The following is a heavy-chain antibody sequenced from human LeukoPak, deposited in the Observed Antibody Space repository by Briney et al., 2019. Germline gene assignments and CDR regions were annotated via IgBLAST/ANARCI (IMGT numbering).Heavy chain of an antibody. CDR3: ARHSSSSSYYYYYGMDV. V-gene: IGHV5-10-1*01. CDR1: GYSFTSYW. CDR2: IDPSDSYT. J-gene: IGHJ6*02. Sequence: PGESLKISCKGSGYSFTSYWISWVRQMPGKGLEWMGRIDPSDSYTNYSPSFQGHVTISADKSISTAYLQWSSLKASDTAMYYCARHSSSSSYYYYYGMDVWGQGTTVTVSS. D-gene: IGHD6-6*01.